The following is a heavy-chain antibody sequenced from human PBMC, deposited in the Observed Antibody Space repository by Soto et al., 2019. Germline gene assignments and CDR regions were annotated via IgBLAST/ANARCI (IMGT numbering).Heavy chain of an antibody. CDR1: GGSISSSFW. D-gene: IGHD4-17*01. CDR3: ARYDFGTFDY. CDR2: IYHTEST. Sequence: SETLSLTCAVSGGSISSSFWWSWVRQPPGKGLEWIGEIYHTESTVYNPSLKSRVTISVDKSKNQFSLNLDSVTAADTAVYYCARYDFGTFDYWGRGILVTVSS. V-gene: IGHV4-4*02. J-gene: IGHJ4*02.